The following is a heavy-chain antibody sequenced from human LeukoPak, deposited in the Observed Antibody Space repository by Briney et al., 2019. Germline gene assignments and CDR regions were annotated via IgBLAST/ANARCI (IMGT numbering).Heavy chain of an antibody. CDR3: ARWSLYGSGIWDNNDY. D-gene: IGHD3-10*01. CDR2: IIPIFGTA. V-gene: IGHV1-69*13. CDR1: GGTFSSYA. Sequence: SVKVSCKASGGTFSSYAISWVRQAPGQGLEWMGGIIPIFGTANYAQKFQGRVTITADESTSTAYMELSSLRAEDTAVYYCARWSLYGSGIWDNNDYWGQGTLVTVSS. J-gene: IGHJ4*02.